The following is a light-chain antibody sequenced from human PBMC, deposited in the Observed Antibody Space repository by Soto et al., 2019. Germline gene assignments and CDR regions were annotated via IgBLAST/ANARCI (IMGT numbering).Light chain of an antibody. CDR3: QQYYTIPLT. V-gene: IGKV4-1*01. CDR2: WAS. Sequence: DIVMTQSPDSLAVSLGERATVNCTSSQSISYTSSNKSSLALHQQKPGQPPKLLIYWASTRESGVPDRFSGSGSGTDFTLTISSLQAEDVAVYYCQQYYTIPLTFGGGTKVEIK. CDR1: QSISYTSSNKSS. J-gene: IGKJ4*01.